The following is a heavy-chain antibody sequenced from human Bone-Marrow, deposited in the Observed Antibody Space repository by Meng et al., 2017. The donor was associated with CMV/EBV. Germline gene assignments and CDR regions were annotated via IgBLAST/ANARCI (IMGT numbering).Heavy chain of an antibody. Sequence: GSLRLSCTVSGGSISSSSYYWGWIRQPPGEGLEWIGSIYYNGNTYYNPSLKSRVSISLDTSRDQFSLTLSSVTAADTAVYYCARDRVTMVRGIDYWGQGTLVTVSS. CDR1: GGSISSSSYY. CDR3: ARDRVTMVRGIDY. J-gene: IGHJ4*02. D-gene: IGHD3-10*01. V-gene: IGHV4-39*07. CDR2: IYYNGNT.